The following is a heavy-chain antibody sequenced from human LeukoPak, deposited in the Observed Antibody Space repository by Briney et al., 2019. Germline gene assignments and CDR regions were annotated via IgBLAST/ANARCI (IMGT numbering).Heavy chain of an antibody. CDR2: IIPILGTA. CDR1: GGTFSSYT. CDR3: ARGSRTGDITGY. D-gene: IGHD7-27*01. V-gene: IGHV1-69*08. Sequence: GASVKVSCKASGGTFSSYTISWVRQAPGQGLEWMGRIIPILGTASYAQKFQDRVTITADKSTSTVYMDLSSLRSEDTAMYYCARGSRTGDITGYWGQGTLVTVSS. J-gene: IGHJ4*02.